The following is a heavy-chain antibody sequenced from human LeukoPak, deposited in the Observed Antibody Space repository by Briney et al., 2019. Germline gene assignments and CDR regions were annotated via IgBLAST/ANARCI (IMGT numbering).Heavy chain of an antibody. CDR2: INPNSGGT. CDR3: ARELQDDAFDI. V-gene: IGHV1-2*06. Sequence: ASVKVSCRASGYTFTGYYMHWVRQAPGQGLEWMGRINPNSGGTNYAQKFQGRVTMTRDTPISTAYMELSRLRSDDTAVYYCARELQDDAFDIWGQGTMVTVSS. CDR1: GYTFTGYY. J-gene: IGHJ3*02. D-gene: IGHD4-11*01.